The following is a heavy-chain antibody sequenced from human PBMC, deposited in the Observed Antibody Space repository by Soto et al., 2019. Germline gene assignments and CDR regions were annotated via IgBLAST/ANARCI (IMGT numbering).Heavy chain of an antibody. CDR2: IYYSGGT. Sequence: QVQLQESGPGLVKPSETLSLTCTVSGGSVSSGSYYWSWIRQPPGKGLEWIGYIYYSGGTNYNPSLNTRVTIPVDTSNNQFTLKLSSVTAADTAVYYCARDRRVRYSSSWRSDYFYYWGQGTLVTVSS. J-gene: IGHJ4*02. V-gene: IGHV4-61*01. CDR1: GGSVSSGSYY. CDR3: ARDRRVRYSSSWRSDYFYY. D-gene: IGHD6-13*01.